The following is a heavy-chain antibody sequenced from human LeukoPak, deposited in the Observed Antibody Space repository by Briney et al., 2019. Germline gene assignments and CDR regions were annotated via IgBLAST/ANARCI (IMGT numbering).Heavy chain of an antibody. CDR2: IYSGGDR. Sequence: GGSLRLSCAPSDFRVTSYYMGWVRQAPGKGLDWVSLIYSGGDRYYADSVKGRFTISRDTSKNTLDLQMNSLRPEDTAVYYCARSTYCSSTSCPFDYWGQGTLVTVSP. CDR1: DFRVTSYY. D-gene: IGHD2-2*01. J-gene: IGHJ4*02. CDR3: ARSTYCSSTSCPFDY. V-gene: IGHV3-53*01.